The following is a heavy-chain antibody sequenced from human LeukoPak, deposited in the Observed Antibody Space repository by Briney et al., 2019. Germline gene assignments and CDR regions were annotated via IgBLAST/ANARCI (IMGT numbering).Heavy chain of an antibody. Sequence: ASVKVSCKTSGYTFTTYNIAWVRQAPGQGPEWVGWVSTYNGNTDYAQTVQGRVAMTTDTSTNTAYMELRSLRSDDTAVYYCARDRYAFGEFNYYYYYMDVWGKGTTVTISS. V-gene: IGHV1-18*01. CDR3: ARDRYAFGEFNYYYYYMDV. J-gene: IGHJ6*03. D-gene: IGHD3-10*01. CDR2: VSTYNGNT. CDR1: GYTFTTYN.